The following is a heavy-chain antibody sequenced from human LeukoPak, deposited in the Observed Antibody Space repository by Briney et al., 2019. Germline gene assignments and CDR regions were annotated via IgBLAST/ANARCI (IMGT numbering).Heavy chain of an antibody. Sequence: ASVKVSCKASGYTFTDYYIHWVRQAPGQRLEWMGWINPNSGGTNYAQKFQDRVTMTRDTSISTAYMELSRLTSDDAAVYYCARVADSTGTTGIFTLYWFDPWGQGTLVTVSS. CDR2: INPNSGGT. J-gene: IGHJ5*02. CDR1: GYTFTDYY. CDR3: ARVADSTGTTGIFTLYWFDP. D-gene: IGHD1-1*01. V-gene: IGHV1-2*02.